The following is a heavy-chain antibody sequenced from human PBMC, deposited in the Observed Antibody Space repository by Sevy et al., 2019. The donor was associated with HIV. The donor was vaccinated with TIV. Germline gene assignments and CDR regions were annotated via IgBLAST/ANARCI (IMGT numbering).Heavy chain of an antibody. CDR1: GFTFNIYS. J-gene: IGHJ3*02. Sequence: GGSLRLSCAASGFTFNIYSMNWVRQAPGTGLEWVSYISSIGSTIYYADSVKGRFTISRDNAKNSLYLQMNSLRADDTAVYYWARGGEVAGTQSFEIWGQGTMVTVSS. CDR3: ARGGEVAGTQSFEI. D-gene: IGHD6-19*01. V-gene: IGHV3-48*01. CDR2: ISSIGSTI.